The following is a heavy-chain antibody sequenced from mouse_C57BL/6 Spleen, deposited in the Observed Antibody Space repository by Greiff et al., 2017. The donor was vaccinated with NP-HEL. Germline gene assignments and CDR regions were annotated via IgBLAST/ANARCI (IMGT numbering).Heavy chain of an antibody. Sequence: VKLMESGPGLVAPSQSLSITCTVSGFSLTSYGVHWVRQPPGKGLEWLVVIWSDGSTTYNSALKSRLSISKDNSKSQVFLKMNSLQTDDTAMYYCARHDDYGGNFDYWGQGTTLTVSS. V-gene: IGHV2-6-1*01. CDR2: IWSDGST. J-gene: IGHJ2*01. CDR3: ARHDDYGGNFDY. CDR1: GFSLTSYG. D-gene: IGHD2-4*01.